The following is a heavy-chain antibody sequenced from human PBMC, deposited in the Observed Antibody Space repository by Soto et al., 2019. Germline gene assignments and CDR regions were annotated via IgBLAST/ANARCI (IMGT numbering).Heavy chain of an antibody. J-gene: IGHJ6*02. V-gene: IGHV3-73*01. CDR3: SSDDYGDLYGMEV. CDR2: IRSEADNYAP. Sequence: PGGSLRLSCEASGFTFSGSAIHWVRQASGKGLEWVGRIRSEADNYAPAYAASVKGRFTISRDDSKNTAYLQMNSLKTEDTAVYYCSSDDYGDLYGMEVWGQGTTVTVSS. CDR1: GFTFSGSA. D-gene: IGHD4-17*01.